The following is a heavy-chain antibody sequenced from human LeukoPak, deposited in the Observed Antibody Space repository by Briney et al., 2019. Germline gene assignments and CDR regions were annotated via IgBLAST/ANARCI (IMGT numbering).Heavy chain of an antibody. CDR1: GYTFTGHY. Sequence: ASVKVSCKASGYTFTGHYIHWLRQAPGQGLEWMGWINPNSGATKSAQTFQGRVTLTRDTSITTAYMELRRLTPDDTAIYYCAREITPVGGSPLIWFDPWGQGTLVTVSS. CDR3: AREITPVGGSPLIWFDP. J-gene: IGHJ5*02. V-gene: IGHV1-2*02. D-gene: IGHD1-26*01. CDR2: INPNSGAT.